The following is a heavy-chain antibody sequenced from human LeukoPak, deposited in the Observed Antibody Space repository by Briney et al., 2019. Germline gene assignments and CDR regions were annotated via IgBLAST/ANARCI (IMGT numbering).Heavy chain of an antibody. CDR3: ARDPGDYYGSGSSDAFDI. CDR2: IWYDGSNK. J-gene: IGHJ3*02. V-gene: IGHV3-33*01. D-gene: IGHD3-10*01. CDR1: GXTFSSYG. Sequence: GRSLRLSWAASGXTFSSYGVHWVRQAPGKGLEWVAVIWYDGSNKYYADSVKGRFTISRDNSKNTLYLQMNSLRAEDTAVYYCARDPGDYYGSGSSDAFDIWGQGTMVTVSS.